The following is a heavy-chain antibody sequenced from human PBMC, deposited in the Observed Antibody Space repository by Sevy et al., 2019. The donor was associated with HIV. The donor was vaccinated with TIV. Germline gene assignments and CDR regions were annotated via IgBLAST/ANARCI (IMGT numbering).Heavy chain of an antibody. CDR3: TRDHVKDGDLGDYYYYAMDV. D-gene: IGHD4-17*01. J-gene: IGHJ6*02. V-gene: IGHV3-11*01. CDR1: GFTLSDYY. Sequence: GGSLRLSCAASGFTLSDYYMSWIRQAPGKGLQWISYISSNSDTIYYADSVKGRFTISRDNAKNSLYLLMSSLRAEDTAVYYCTRDHVKDGDLGDYYYYAMDVWGQGTTVTVSS. CDR2: ISSNSDTI.